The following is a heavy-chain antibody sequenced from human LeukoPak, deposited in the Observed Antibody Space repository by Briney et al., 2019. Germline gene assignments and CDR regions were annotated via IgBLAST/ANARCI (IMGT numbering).Heavy chain of an antibody. J-gene: IGHJ3*02. Sequence: LTGGSLRLSCAASGFTFSSYWMHWVRQAPGEGLVWVSRIKSDGSVTWYADSVKGRFTISRDNAKNSLYLQMDSLRAEDTALYYCVREVGFTYDAFDIWGHGTMVTVSS. D-gene: IGHD1-26*01. CDR2: IKSDGSVT. CDR3: VREVGFTYDAFDI. V-gene: IGHV3-74*01. CDR1: GFTFSSYW.